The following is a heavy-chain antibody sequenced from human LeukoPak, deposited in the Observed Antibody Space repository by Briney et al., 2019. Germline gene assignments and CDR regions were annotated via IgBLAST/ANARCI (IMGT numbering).Heavy chain of an antibody. CDR1: GYTLTELS. Sequence: ASVKVSCKVSGYTLTELSMHWVRQAPGKGLEWMGGFDPEDGETIYAQKFRGRVTMTEDTSTDTAYMELSSLRSEDTAVYYCATTMVTGGAFDIWGQGTMVTVSS. D-gene: IGHD5-18*01. V-gene: IGHV1-24*01. CDR2: FDPEDGET. CDR3: ATTMVTGGAFDI. J-gene: IGHJ3*02.